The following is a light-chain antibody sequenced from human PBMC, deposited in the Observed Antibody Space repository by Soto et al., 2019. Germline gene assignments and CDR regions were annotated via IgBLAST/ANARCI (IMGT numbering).Light chain of an antibody. CDR1: QSISSW. CDR3: QDYSSYSMYT. CDR2: KAS. Sequence: IRITQSPSTLSASVGDTVTITCRASQSISSWLAWYQQKPGKVPKILVYKASSLESGVPSRFSGSGYGTEFTLTISSLQPEDFATYYCQDYSSYSMYTFGQGTKVDIK. V-gene: IGKV1-5*03. J-gene: IGKJ2*01.